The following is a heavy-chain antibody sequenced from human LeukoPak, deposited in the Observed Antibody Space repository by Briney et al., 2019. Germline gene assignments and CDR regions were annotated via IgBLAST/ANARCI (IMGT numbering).Heavy chain of an antibody. CDR2: ISHDGSKK. J-gene: IGHJ4*02. CDR1: GLTFSNYP. D-gene: IGHD3-10*01. V-gene: IGHV3-30*09. CDR3: ARDGIAFGSGSYADY. Sequence: PGRSLRLSCAASGLTFSNYPMHWVRQAPGKGLDWVAVISHDGSKKTYADSVKGRFAISRDNSKNTLYLQMNSLRAEDTAVYFCARDGIAFGSGSYADYWGLGTLVTGSS.